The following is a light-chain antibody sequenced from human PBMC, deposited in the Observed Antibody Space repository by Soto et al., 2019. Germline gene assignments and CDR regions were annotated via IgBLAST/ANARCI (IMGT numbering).Light chain of an antibody. V-gene: IGKV1-39*01. CDR1: QSISNS. CDR2: GTS. CDR3: QQSHSSSWT. Sequence: DIQLTQSPSSLSASVVDIVTITCRTRQSISNSLYWYQQKPGKAPNLLIYGTSDLQSGVPSRFSGSGSGTEFTLTSSSVQRYDFATYSCQQSHSSSWTFGQGTKVEIK. J-gene: IGKJ1*01.